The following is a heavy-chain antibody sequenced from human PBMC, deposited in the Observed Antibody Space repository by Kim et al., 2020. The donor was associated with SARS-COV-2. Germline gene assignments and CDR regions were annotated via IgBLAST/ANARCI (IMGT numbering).Heavy chain of an antibody. Sequence: ASVKVSCKASGYTFSDYAISWVRQAPGQGLEWMGWISAYNGNTNYAQNLQGRVTMTIDTSTSTAYMELRSLRSDDTAVYYCARDRRFLEWLPGVLFDYWGQGTLVTVSS. V-gene: IGHV1-18*04. CDR2: ISAYNGNT. D-gene: IGHD3-3*01. CDR1: GYTFSDYA. J-gene: IGHJ4*02. CDR3: ARDRRFLEWLPGVLFDY.